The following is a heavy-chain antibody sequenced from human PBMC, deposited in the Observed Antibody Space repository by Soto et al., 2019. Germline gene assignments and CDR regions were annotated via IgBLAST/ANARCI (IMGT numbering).Heavy chain of an antibody. V-gene: IGHV4-61*01. D-gene: IGHD1-26*01. CDR2: IYYSGST. Sequence: TSETLSLTCTVSGGSVSSGSYYWSWIRQPPGKGLEWIGYIYYSGSTNYNPSLKSRVTISVDTSKNQFSLKLSSVTAADTAVYYCARAGGATRDYWGQGTLVTVSS. CDR3: ARAGGATRDY. J-gene: IGHJ4*02. CDR1: GGSVSSGSYY.